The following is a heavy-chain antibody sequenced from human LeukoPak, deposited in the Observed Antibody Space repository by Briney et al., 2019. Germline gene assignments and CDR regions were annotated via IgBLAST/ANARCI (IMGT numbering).Heavy chain of an antibody. J-gene: IGHJ1*01. CDR2: ISYNGDR. V-gene: IGHV3-64*01. CDR3: ARVDSGSACAS. CDR1: GFTLSSYS. D-gene: IGHD6-19*01. Sequence: GGSLRLSCAASGFTLSSYSMHWVRQAPGKGLEFVSAISYNGDRYYANSVKGRFTISRDISKNTLYLQMGSLRPEDMAVYYCARVDSGSACASWGQGILVTVSS.